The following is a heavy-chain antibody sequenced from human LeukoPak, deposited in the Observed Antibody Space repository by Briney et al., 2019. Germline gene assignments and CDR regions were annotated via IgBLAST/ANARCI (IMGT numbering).Heavy chain of an antibody. CDR3: ARLGYSSGWYWLDP. CDR1: GGSFSGHY. V-gene: IGHV4-34*01. Sequence: TSETLSLTCAVYGGSFSGHYWSWIRQPPGKGLEWIGEINDSGITNCNPSLKRRVTISVDTSKNQFSLKLSSVTAADTAVYYCARLGYSSGWYWLDPWGQGTLVTVSS. CDR2: INDSGIT. D-gene: IGHD6-19*01. J-gene: IGHJ5*02.